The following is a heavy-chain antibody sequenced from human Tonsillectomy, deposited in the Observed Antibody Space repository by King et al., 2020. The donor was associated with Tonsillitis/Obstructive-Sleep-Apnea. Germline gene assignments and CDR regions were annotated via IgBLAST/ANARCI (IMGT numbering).Heavy chain of an antibody. D-gene: IGHD6-13*01. Sequence: VQLVESGGGLVQPGESLRLSCAASGFTFSDHYMDWVRQAPGKGLEWVGRTKNNANSYTTEYAASVKGRFTISRDDSENSLYLQVNSLKTEDTAVYYCARGGIADYYYGLYVCGQGTTFTVSS. V-gene: IGHV3-72*01. J-gene: IGHJ6*02. CDR2: TKNNANSYTT. CDR3: ARGGIADYYYGLYV. CDR1: GFTFSDHY.